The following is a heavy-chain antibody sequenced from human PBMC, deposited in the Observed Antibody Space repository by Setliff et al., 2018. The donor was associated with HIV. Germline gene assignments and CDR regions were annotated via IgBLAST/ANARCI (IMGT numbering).Heavy chain of an antibody. CDR2: IRSKPYGGTT. CDR3: TRDFRYYDTSGYYFYSDAFDI. CDR1: GFTFGDSA. J-gene: IGHJ3*02. Sequence: GGSLRLSCTASGFTFGDSALTWIRQAPGKGLEWVGFIRSKPYGGTTEYAASVKGRFTISRDDSRSVAYLQMSSLKIEDTAVYYCTRDFRYYDTSGYYFYSDAFDIWGQETMVT. D-gene: IGHD3-22*01. V-gene: IGHV3-49*03.